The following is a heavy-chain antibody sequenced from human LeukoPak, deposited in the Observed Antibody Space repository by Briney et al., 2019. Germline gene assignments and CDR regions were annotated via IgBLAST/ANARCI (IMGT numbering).Heavy chain of an antibody. V-gene: IGHV3-30*18. J-gene: IGHJ3*02. CDR2: ISYDGSNK. CDR1: GFTFSSYG. D-gene: IGHD4-17*01. CDR3: AKVLYGTDAFDI. Sequence: GRSLRLSCASSGFTFSSYGMHWVRQAPGKGLEWVAVISYDGSNKYYADSVKGRFTISRDNSKNTLYLQMNSLRAEDTAVYYCAKVLYGTDAFDIWGQGTIVTVPS.